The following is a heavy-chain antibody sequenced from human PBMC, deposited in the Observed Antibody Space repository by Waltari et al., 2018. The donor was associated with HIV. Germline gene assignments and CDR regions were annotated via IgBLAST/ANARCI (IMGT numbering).Heavy chain of an antibody. CDR3: ARGGGLNLDY. D-gene: IGHD3-16*01. CDR1: GYTFSSYW. J-gene: IGHJ4*02. CDR2: IKQDGSEK. V-gene: IGHV3-7*01. Sequence: EVQLAESGGGLVQPGGSLRLSCAASGYTFSSYWMSWVRQAPGKGLEWVANIKQDGSEKYYVDSVKGRFTISRDIAKNSLYLQMNSLRAEDTAVYHCARGGGLNLDYWGQGTLVTVSS.